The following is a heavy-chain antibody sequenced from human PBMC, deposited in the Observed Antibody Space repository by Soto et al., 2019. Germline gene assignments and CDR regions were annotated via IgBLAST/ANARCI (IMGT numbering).Heavy chain of an antibody. CDR2: INHSGST. Sequence: SSETLSLTCAVYGGSFSGYYWSWIRQPPGKGLEWIGEINHSGSTNYNPSLKSRVTISVDTSKNQFSLKLSSVTAADTAVYYCARGLKHQTGNWFDPWGQGTLVTVSS. CDR3: ARGLKHQTGNWFDP. V-gene: IGHV4-34*01. J-gene: IGHJ5*02. D-gene: IGHD3-16*01. CDR1: GGSFSGYY.